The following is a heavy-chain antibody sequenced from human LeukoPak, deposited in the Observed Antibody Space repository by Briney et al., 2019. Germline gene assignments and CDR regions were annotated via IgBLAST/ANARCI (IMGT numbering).Heavy chain of an antibody. Sequence: SVNVSRQPSGYCFPRYGIIWLGQAPGHPLEWMEWVSAYIGNTKYAQKPQGRVTMTTDTSTRTAYMELRSLRSDDTAVYYCARDLRAFRDGYKNPNYYLDYWGQGTLVTVSS. D-gene: IGHD5-24*01. CDR3: ARDLRAFRDGYKNPNYYLDY. J-gene: IGHJ4*02. CDR1: GYCFPRYG. V-gene: IGHV1-18*01. CDR2: VSAYIGNT.